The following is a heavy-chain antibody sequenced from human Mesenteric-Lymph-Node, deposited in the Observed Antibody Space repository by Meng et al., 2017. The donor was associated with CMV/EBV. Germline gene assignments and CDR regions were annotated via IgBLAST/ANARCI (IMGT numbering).Heavy chain of an antibody. V-gene: IGHV4-61*08. CDR1: GVSVTRGAYH. J-gene: IGHJ4*02. Sequence: QVQLQESGPGLVKPSETLSLTCIVSGVSVTRGAYHWSWIRQSPGKGLEWIGYIYGTGITIYNPSLKSRVTILLETSKNQFSLKLNSVTTADTAVYYCAKSRSSTPGIVDDWGQGTLVTVSS. D-gene: IGHD2/OR15-2a*01. CDR3: AKSRSSTPGIVDD. CDR2: IYGTGIT.